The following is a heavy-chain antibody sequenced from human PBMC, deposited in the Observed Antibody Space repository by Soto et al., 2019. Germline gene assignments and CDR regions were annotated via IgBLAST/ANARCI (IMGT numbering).Heavy chain of an antibody. CDR1: GFTFSTNA. V-gene: IGHV3-23*01. CDR2: ISGSGNTI. CDR3: AKVDYDTFGYYLRSFDC. Sequence: EVQLLESGGGLVQPGGSLRLSCATSGFTFSTNAMGWVRQAPGMGLEFVSLISGSGNTIYYADSVKGRFTISRDNSMNTVSLQMNSLRAEDTAVYYCAKVDYDTFGYYLRSFDCWGQGTLVTVSP. D-gene: IGHD2-2*03. J-gene: IGHJ4*02.